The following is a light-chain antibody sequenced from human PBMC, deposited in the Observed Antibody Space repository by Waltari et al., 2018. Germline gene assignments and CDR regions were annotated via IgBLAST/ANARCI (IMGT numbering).Light chain of an antibody. J-gene: IGKJ1*01. CDR3: QHYVSLPAT. CDR1: QSVSRT. V-gene: IGKV3-20*01. CDR2: GAS. Sequence: EIVLTQSPGTLSLSPGERATLSCRTSQSVSRTLAWYQQKPGQAPRLLIYGASARATGVPGRFSGGGCGTDFSLTISRLEAEDFAVYYCQHYVSLPATFGQGTKVEIK.